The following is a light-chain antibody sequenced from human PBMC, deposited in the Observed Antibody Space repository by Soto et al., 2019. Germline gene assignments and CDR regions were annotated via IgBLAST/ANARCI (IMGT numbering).Light chain of an antibody. J-gene: IGKJ5*01. CDR1: QSVSSN. CDR3: QQYTQWPIT. Sequence: EVGMTQSPATLSVSPGERATLSCRASQSVSSNYLAWYQQKPGQAPRLLIYGISSRATGIPDRFSASGSGTEFTLTISSLQPEDFAVYYCQQYTQWPITFGQGTRLEMK. V-gene: IGKV3D-15*01. CDR2: GIS.